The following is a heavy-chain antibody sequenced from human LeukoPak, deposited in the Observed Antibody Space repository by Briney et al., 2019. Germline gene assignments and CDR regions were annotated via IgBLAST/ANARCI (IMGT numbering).Heavy chain of an antibody. Sequence: RWASVKVSCKVSGYTLTELSMHWVRQAPGQGLEWMGGIIPIFGTANYAQKFQGRVTITADESTSTAYMELSSLRSEDTAVYYCARAFEPYGDYFFDYWGQGTLVTVSS. J-gene: IGHJ4*02. V-gene: IGHV1-69*13. D-gene: IGHD4-17*01. CDR1: GYTLTELS. CDR3: ARAFEPYGDYFFDY. CDR2: IIPIFGTA.